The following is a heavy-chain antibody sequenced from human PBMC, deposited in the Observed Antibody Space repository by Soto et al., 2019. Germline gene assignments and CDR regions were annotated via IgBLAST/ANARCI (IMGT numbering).Heavy chain of an antibody. V-gene: IGHV6-1*01. CDR2: TYYRAKLDN. CDR3: ATWRFDY. CDR1: RESVSSNSAA. Sequence: SQTLPLPSTISRESVSSNSAAWNLIRDSPSRGLEWVGRTYYRAKLDNGYAVSMRSRITINPDTNKNQFSLQLNSATPEDTAVYYCATWRFDYWGQGTLVTVSS. J-gene: IGHJ4*02.